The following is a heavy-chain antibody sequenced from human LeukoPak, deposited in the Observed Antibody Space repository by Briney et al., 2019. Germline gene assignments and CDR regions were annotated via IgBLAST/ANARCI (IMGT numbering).Heavy chain of an antibody. CDR3: ARDSSSFLPSLDY. J-gene: IGHJ4*02. V-gene: IGHV3-30*01. Sequence: GGSLRLSCAASGFTFSSYAMHWVRQAPGKGLEWVAVISYDGSKKYYADSVKGRFTISRDDSKNTLYLQMNSLRAEDTAVYYCARDSSSFLPSLDYWGQGTLVTVSS. D-gene: IGHD6-6*01. CDR1: GFTFSSYA. CDR2: ISYDGSKK.